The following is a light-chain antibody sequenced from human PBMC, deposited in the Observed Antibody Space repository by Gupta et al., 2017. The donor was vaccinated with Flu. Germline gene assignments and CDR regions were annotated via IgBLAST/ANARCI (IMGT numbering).Light chain of an antibody. Sequence: AIRMTQSPSSFSASTGDRVTITCRASQVISSYLAWYQQKPGKAPKLLIYAASTLQSGVPSRFSGSGSGTDFTLTISCLQSEDFATYYCQQYYSYPLYTFGQGTKLEIK. CDR1: QVISSY. CDR3: QQYYSYPLYT. J-gene: IGKJ2*01. V-gene: IGKV1-8*01. CDR2: AAS.